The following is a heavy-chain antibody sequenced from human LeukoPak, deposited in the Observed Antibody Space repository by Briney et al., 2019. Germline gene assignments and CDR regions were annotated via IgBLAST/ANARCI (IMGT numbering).Heavy chain of an antibody. Sequence: GASVKVSCKASGYTFTSYGISWVRQAPGQGLEWMGWISAYNGNTNYAQKLQGRVTMTTDTSTSTAYMELRSLRSDDTAVYYCARKGNYDYVWGSYREVWFDPWGQGTLVTVSS. J-gene: IGHJ5*02. V-gene: IGHV1-18*01. D-gene: IGHD3-16*02. CDR3: ARKGNYDYVWGSYREVWFDP. CDR1: GYTFTSYG. CDR2: ISAYNGNT.